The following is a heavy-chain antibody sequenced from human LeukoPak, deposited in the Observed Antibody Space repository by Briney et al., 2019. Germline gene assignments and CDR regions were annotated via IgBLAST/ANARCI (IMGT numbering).Heavy chain of an antibody. CDR2: ISGYNSYT. D-gene: IGHD3-16*01. J-gene: IGHJ3*01. V-gene: IGHV1-18*01. Sequence: GASVKVSCKASNNTLSNNGISWVRQAPGQGLEWMGWISGYNSYTTYAQKFQDRVTMTKDTSTSTAYMEMRSLRSDDTAIYYCVGVRLVWGMETFDLWGQGTMVTVFS. CDR1: NNTLSNNG. CDR3: VGVRLVWGMETFDL.